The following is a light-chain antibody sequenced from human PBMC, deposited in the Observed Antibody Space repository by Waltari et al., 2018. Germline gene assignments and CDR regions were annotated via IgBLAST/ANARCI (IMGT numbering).Light chain of an antibody. CDR3: QHHFRLPAT. J-gene: IGKJ1*01. Sequence: IMLTQSPGTLSLSPVERATLSCRASQSISRYLAWYQQKPGQAPRLLIYGASTRATGIPDRFSGSGSGTDFSLTISGLEPEDSAVYYCQHHFRLPATFGQGTKVEIK. CDR1: QSISRY. CDR2: GAS. V-gene: IGKV3-20*01.